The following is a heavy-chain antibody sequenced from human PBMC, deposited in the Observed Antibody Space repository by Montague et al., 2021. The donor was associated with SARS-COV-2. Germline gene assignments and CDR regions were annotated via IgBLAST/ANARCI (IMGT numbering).Heavy chain of an antibody. CDR3: AHFGILRYFDP. CDR1: GFSLGTSEVG. D-gene: IGHD3-9*01. Sequence: PALVKPTQTLTLTRTFSGFSLGTSEVGVGWIRQPPGKAPEFLALIYGDDDNRYKPSLKSRLTITKVTSKNQVVLTMTNVDPVDTATYYCAHFGILRYFDPWGQGTLVTVSS. V-gene: IGHV2-5*02. J-gene: IGHJ5*02. CDR2: IYGDDDN.